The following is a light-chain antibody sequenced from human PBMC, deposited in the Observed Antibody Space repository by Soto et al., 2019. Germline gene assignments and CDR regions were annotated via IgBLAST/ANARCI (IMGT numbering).Light chain of an antibody. V-gene: IGLV2-23*01. CDR2: EDN. J-gene: IGLJ2*01. Sequence: QSVLTQPASVSGSPGQSITISCTGTSSDVGGYNLVSWYQQHPGKAPKLMIYEDNKRPSGVSNRFSGSKSDNTASLTISGRQAEDDADDYCCCYYSSSSTVVFGGGTKLTVL. CDR3: CCYYSSSSTVV. CDR1: SSDVGGYNL.